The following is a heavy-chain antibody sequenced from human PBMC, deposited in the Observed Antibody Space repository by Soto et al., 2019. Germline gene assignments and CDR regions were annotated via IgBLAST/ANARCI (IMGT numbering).Heavy chain of an antibody. CDR2: IYYTGST. D-gene: IGHD3-3*01. J-gene: IGHJ4*02. CDR1: GGSISNYF. V-gene: IGHV4-59*01. CDR3: ARGVFWSGSQIYYLDY. Sequence: SETLSLTCSVSGGSISNYFWSWIRQPPGKGLEWIGYIYYTGSTNFNPSLKSRVTMSVDTSKNQFSMRLSSVTAADTAVYYCARGVFWSGSQIYYLDYWGQGSLVTVSS.